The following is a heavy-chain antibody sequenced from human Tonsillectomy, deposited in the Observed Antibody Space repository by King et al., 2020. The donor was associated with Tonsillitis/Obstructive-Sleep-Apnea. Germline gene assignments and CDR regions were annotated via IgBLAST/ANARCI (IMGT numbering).Heavy chain of an antibody. CDR2: IHGSGGST. D-gene: IGHD1-1*01. CDR3: AKIVWNEDAFDI. CDR1: AFTFSSYA. V-gene: IGHV3-23*04. Sequence: VQLVESGGGLVQPGGSLRLYCAASAFTFSSYAMSWVRQAPGKGLEWVSAIHGSGGSTYYADSVKDRFTISRDNSKNTLYLQMNSLRAEDTAVYYCAKIVWNEDAFDIWGQGTMVTVSS. J-gene: IGHJ3*02.